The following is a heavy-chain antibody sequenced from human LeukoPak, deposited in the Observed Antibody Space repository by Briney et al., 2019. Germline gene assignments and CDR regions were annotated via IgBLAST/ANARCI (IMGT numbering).Heavy chain of an antibody. J-gene: IGHJ4*02. CDR2: INHSGST. V-gene: IGHV4-34*01. CDR3: ARGRYSSGRLRHFDY. D-gene: IGHD6-19*01. CDR1: GGSFSGYY. Sequence: SETLSLTCAVYGGSFSGYYWSWIRQPPGKGLEWIGEINHSGSTNYDPSLKSRVTISVDTSKNQFSLKLSSVTAADTAVYYCARGRYSSGRLRHFDYWGQGTLVTVSS.